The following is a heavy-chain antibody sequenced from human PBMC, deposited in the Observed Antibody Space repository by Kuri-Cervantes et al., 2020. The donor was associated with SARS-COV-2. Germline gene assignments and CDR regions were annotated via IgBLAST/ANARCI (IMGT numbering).Heavy chain of an antibody. CDR2: IRNKDGKYST. CDR1: GFTFSDHY. D-gene: IGHD2-21*01. J-gene: IGHJ3*02. CDR3: TSLQRIPLFDI. V-gene: IGHV3-72*01. Sequence: GESLKISCAASGFTFSDHYMDWVRQAPGRGLEWVGRIRNKDGKYSTVYAASVRGRFTISRDDSKKSLYLQMNSLQTEDTSVYYCTSLQRIPLFDIWGQGTVDTVSS.